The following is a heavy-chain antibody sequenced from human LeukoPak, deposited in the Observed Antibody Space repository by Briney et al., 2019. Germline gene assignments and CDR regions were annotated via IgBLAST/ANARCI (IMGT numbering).Heavy chain of an antibody. CDR2: ISSSSSTI. D-gene: IGHD4-17*01. Sequence: WGSLRLSCAASGSTFSSYSMNWVRQAPGKGLEWVSYISSSSSTIYYADSVKGRFTISRDNAKNSLYLQMNSLRAEDTAVYYCARDQVYGDYVGLDYWGQGTLVTVSS. CDR1: GSTFSSYS. V-gene: IGHV3-48*01. CDR3: ARDQVYGDYVGLDY. J-gene: IGHJ4*02.